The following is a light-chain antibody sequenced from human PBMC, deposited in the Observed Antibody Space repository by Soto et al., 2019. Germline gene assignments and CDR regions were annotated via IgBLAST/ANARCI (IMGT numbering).Light chain of an antibody. CDR1: QSLTRN. Sequence: EIVMTQSPATLSVSPGESATLSCRASQSLTRNLAWYQQKTGQAPRLLMYDASTRATGTPARFSGSGSGTKFTLSISGLQSEDVAVYDGQQYNNWPITFGQGTGLEIK. V-gene: IGKV3D-15*01. CDR3: QQYNNWPIT. J-gene: IGKJ5*01. CDR2: DAS.